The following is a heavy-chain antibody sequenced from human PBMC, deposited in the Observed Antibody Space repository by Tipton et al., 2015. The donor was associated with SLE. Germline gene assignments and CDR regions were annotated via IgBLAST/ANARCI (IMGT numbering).Heavy chain of an antibody. CDR2: IYYSGST. CDR1: GGSISRSY. D-gene: IGHD4-23*01. CDR3: AGDYGGNWFDP. J-gene: IGHJ5*02. Sequence: TLSLTCTASGGSISRSYWSWIRQPPGKGLEWIGYIYYSGSTYYNPSLKSRVTISVDTSKNQFSLKLSSVTAADTAVYYCAGDYGGNWFDPWGQGTLVTVSS. V-gene: IGHV4-59*12.